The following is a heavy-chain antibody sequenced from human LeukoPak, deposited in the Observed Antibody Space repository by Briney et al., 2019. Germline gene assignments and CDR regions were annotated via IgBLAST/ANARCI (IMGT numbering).Heavy chain of an antibody. CDR1: GGSISSGGYY. Sequence: SQTLSLTCTVSGGSISSGGYYWSWIRQHPGKGLEWIGYIYYSGSTYYNPSHKSRVTISVDTSKNQFSLKLSSVTAADTAVYYCARAGREYYDSSGIPFDYWGQGTLVTVSS. CDR2: IYYSGST. V-gene: IGHV4-31*03. D-gene: IGHD3-22*01. CDR3: ARAGREYYDSSGIPFDY. J-gene: IGHJ4*02.